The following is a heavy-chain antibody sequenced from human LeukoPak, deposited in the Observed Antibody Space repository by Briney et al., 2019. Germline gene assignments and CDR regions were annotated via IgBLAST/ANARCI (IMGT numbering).Heavy chain of an antibody. CDR1: GFTFNSYA. D-gene: IGHD2-15*01. J-gene: IGHJ6*03. CDR2: IWYDGSNK. Sequence: GGSLRLSCTPSGFTFNSYAMFWVRQAPGKGLEWVSLIWYDGSNKYYADSVKGRFTISRDNSKNTPYLQMNSLRAEDTAVYYCARARGWQPNYYYYYMDVWGTGTTVTVSS. V-gene: IGHV3-33*07. CDR3: ARARGWQPNYYYYYMDV.